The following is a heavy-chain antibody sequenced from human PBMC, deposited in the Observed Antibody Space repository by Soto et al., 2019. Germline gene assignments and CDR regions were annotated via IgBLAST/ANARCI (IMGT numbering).Heavy chain of an antibody. CDR3: AKDLKTGTSYHYYGMDV. CDR1: GFTLDDYA. CDR2: ISWNSGSI. D-gene: IGHD1-7*01. J-gene: IGHJ6*02. V-gene: IGHV3-9*01. Sequence: EVPLVETGGGLVHPGRSLRLSCAASGFTLDDYAMHWVRQAPGKGLEWVSGISWNSGSIAYADSVKGRFTISRDNAKNSLYLQMNRLKTEDTALYYCAKDLKTGTSYHYYGMDVWGQGTTVTVSS.